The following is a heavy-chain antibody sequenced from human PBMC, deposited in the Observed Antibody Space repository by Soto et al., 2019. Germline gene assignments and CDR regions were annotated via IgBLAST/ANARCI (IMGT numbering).Heavy chain of an antibody. CDR3: AREIVVVAAAMRYFDY. D-gene: IGHD2-2*01. CDR2: IYYSGST. J-gene: IGHJ4*02. Sequence: SSETLSLTCTVSGGSISSGDYYWSWIRQPPGKGLEWIGYIYYSGSTYYNPSLKSRVTISVDTSKNQVSLKVTSVTAADTAVYYCAREIVVVAAAMRYFDYWGQGTLVTVSS. V-gene: IGHV4-30-4*01. CDR1: GGSISSGDYY.